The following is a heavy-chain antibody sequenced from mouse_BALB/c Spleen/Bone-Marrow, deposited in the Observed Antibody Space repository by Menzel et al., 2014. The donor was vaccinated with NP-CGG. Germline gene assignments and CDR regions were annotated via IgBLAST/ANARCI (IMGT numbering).Heavy chain of an antibody. J-gene: IGHJ2*01. V-gene: IGHV1-7*01. CDR2: INPSTGYT. D-gene: IGHD1-1*01. Sequence: QVHVKQSGAELAKPGASVKMSCKASGYTFTNYWMHWVKQRPRQGLEWIGYINPSTGYTEYNQKFKDKATLTADKSSSTAYMQLSSLTSEDSAVYYCARIYYYGRDYWGQGTTLTVSS. CDR1: GYTFTNYW. CDR3: ARIYYYGRDY.